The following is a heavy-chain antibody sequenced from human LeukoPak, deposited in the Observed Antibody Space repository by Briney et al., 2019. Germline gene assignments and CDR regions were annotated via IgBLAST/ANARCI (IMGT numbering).Heavy chain of an antibody. CDR3: ARVGDIVVVPAYNWFDP. CDR2: IKHSGST. D-gene: IGHD2-2*01. V-gene: IGHV4-34*01. CDR1: GGSFSGYY. J-gene: IGHJ5*02. Sequence: PSETLSLTCAVYGGSFSGYYWSWIRQPPGKGLEWIGEIKHSGSTNYNPSLKSRVTISVDTSKNQSSLKLSSVTAADTAVYYCARVGDIVVVPAYNWFDPWGQGTLVTVPS.